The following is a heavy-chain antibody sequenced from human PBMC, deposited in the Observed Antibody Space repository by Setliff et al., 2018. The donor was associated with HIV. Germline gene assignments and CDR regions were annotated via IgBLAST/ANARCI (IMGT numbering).Heavy chain of an antibody. D-gene: IGHD1-26*01. CDR2: THYSGRT. CDR1: GDSITSHY. V-gene: IGHV4-59*11. CDR3: ARWGETETPTSVKAFDI. Sequence: SETLSLTCTVSGDSITSHYWNWIRQPPGQGLEWIGFTHYSGRTSHNPSLTSRVTFSVDTSKNQFSLKLSSVTDVDTAVYYCARWGETETPTSVKAFDIWGQGTLVTVSS. J-gene: IGHJ3*02.